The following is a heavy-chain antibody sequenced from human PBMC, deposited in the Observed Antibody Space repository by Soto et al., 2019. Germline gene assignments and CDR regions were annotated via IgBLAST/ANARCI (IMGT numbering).Heavy chain of an antibody. J-gene: IGHJ6*02. V-gene: IGHV3-9*01. CDR1: GFTFDDYA. D-gene: IGHD6-6*01. Sequence: EVQLVESGGDLVQPGRSLRLSCAASGFTFDDYAMHWVRQAPGKGLEWVSGMSWDSGTIGYADSVKGRFTISRDNAKNSLYLQMNSLRAEDTALYYCAKDMLDGSLAVYGMDVWGQGTTVTVS. CDR3: AKDMLDGSLAVYGMDV. CDR2: MSWDSGTI.